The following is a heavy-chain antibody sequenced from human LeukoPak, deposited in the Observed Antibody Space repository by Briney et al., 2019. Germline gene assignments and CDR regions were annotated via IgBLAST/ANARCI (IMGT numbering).Heavy chain of an antibody. CDR3: ARPGGELSLFEGRAFDI. J-gene: IGHJ3*02. Sequence: SETLSLTCTVSGGSISSSSYCWGWIRQPPGKGLEWIGSIYYSGSTYYNPSLKSRVTISVDTSKNQFSLKLSSVTAADTAVYYCARPGGELSLFEGRAFDIWGQGTMVTVSS. D-gene: IGHD3-16*02. V-gene: IGHV4-39*01. CDR1: GGSISSSSYC. CDR2: IYYSGST.